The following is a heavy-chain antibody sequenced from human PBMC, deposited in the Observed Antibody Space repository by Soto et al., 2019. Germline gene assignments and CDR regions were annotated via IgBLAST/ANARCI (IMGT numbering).Heavy chain of an antibody. J-gene: IGHJ6*02. Sequence: ASVKVSCKASGYIFINYYMHWVRQAPGQGLEWMGIINPSGGSTSYAQKFQGRVTMTRGTSTSTVYMELSSLRSEDTAVYYCARELSQLWDGMDVWGQGTTVTVSS. CDR1: GYIFINYY. CDR3: ARELSQLWDGMDV. V-gene: IGHV1-46*01. CDR2: INPSGGST. D-gene: IGHD5-18*01.